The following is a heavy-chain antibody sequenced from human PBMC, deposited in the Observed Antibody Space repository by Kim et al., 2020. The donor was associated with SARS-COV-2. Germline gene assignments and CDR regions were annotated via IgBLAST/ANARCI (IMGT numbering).Heavy chain of an antibody. CDR1: GGSISSSSYY. Sequence: SETLSLTCTVSGGSISSSSYYWGWIRQPPGKGLEWIGSIYYSGSTYYNPSLKSRVTISVDTSKNQFSLKLSSVTAADTAVYYCARSPSFGVAGLDYWGQG. J-gene: IGHJ4*02. V-gene: IGHV4-39*07. CDR3: ARSPSFGVAGLDY. D-gene: IGHD3-3*01. CDR2: IYYSGST.